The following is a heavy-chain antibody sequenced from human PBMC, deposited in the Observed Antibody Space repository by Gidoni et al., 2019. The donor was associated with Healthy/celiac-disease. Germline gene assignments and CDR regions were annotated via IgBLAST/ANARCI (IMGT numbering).Heavy chain of an antibody. D-gene: IGHD6-19*01. CDR2: IKQDGSEK. Sequence: EVQLVESGGGLVQPGGSLRLSCAASGFPSCSYSRSCVRQAPGKGRGWVANIKQDGSEKDYVDSAKGRFTIARDNTKNSLYLQMNSLRAEDTAVYYCARDPDDSGWYGSTDYFDYGGQGTLVTVSS. J-gene: IGHJ4*02. CDR3: ARDPDDSGWYGSTDYFDY. CDR1: GFPSCSYS. V-gene: IGHV3-7*01.